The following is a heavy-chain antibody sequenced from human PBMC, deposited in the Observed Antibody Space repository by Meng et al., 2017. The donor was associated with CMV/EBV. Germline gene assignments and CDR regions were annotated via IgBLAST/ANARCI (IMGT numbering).Heavy chain of an antibody. CDR1: GGSISSGYYY. CDR2: IYYSGST. Sequence: AQPQESGPGLVKPSQTLSLTCTVSGGSISSGYYYWSWIRQPPGKGLEWIGYIYYSGSTYYNPSLKSRVTISVDTSKNQFSLKLSSVTAADTAVYYCARVGRTSCYDYWGQGTLVTVSS. CDR3: ARVGRTSCYDY. V-gene: IGHV4-30-4*08. D-gene: IGHD2-2*01. J-gene: IGHJ4*02.